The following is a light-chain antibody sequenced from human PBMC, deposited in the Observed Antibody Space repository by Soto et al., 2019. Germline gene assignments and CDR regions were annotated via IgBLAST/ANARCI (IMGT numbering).Light chain of an antibody. CDR1: SGNIASSS. V-gene: IGLV6-57*04. CDR2: EDR. J-gene: IGLJ2*01. Sequence: NFMLIQPHSVSESPGKTVTISCTRSSGNIASSSVQWYQHRPGRAPTTVIYEDRQRPSGVPDRFSGSIDASSNSASLTISVLKTEDEADYFCQSYDTSTPLVFGGGTQLTVL. CDR3: QSYDTSTPLV.